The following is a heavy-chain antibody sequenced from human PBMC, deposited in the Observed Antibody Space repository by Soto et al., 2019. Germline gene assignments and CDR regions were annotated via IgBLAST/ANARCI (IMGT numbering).Heavy chain of an antibody. Sequence: GESLKISCKGSGYSFTSYWISWVRQMPGKGLEWMGRIDPSDSYTNYSPSFQGHVTISADKSISTAYLQWSSLKASDTAMYYCARRPSLDLGGNYGMEVWGQGTTVTVSS. CDR2: IDPSDSYT. V-gene: IGHV5-10-1*01. CDR3: ARRPSLDLGGNYGMEV. CDR1: GYSFTSYW. J-gene: IGHJ6*02. D-gene: IGHD1-7*01.